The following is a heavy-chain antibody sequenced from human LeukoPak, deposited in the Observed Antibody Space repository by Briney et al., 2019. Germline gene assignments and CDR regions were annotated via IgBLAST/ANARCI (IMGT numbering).Heavy chain of an antibody. J-gene: IGHJ6*03. CDR1: GGSISSSSYY. Sequence: SSETLSLTCTVSGGSISSSSYYWGWIRQPPGKGLEWIGSIYYSGSTYYNPSLKSRVTISVDTSKNQFSPKLSSVTAADTAVYYCARAERRGYYYYYYMDVWGKGTTVTVSS. CDR3: ARAERRGYYYYYYMDV. CDR2: IYYSGST. D-gene: IGHD1-1*01. V-gene: IGHV4-39*07.